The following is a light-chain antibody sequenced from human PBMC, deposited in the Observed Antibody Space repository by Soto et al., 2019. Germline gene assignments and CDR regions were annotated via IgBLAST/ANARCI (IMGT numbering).Light chain of an antibody. Sequence: QSVLTQPPSASGSPGQSGTISCTGTSSDVGAYDYVSWYQQHPGKATKLMIYEINKRPSGVPDRFSGSKSGNTASLTVSGLQADDEADYYCSSFAGSNNFPYVYGTGTKLTVL. CDR2: EIN. CDR3: SSFAGSNNFPYV. J-gene: IGLJ1*01. V-gene: IGLV2-8*01. CDR1: SSDVGAYDY.